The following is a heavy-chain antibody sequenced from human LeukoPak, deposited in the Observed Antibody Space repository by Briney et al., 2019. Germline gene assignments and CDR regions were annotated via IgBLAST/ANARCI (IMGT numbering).Heavy chain of an antibody. CDR3: ARGTYYDIALFSY. Sequence: ASVKVSCKASGYTFSNYGISWVRQAPGLGPEWMGWISTYTDNTNYAQKFQDRVTMTIDTSTTTAYMELRSLRSDDTAVYYCARGTYYDIALFSYWGQGTLVTVSS. D-gene: IGHD3-9*01. CDR2: ISTYTDNT. V-gene: IGHV1-18*01. CDR1: GYTFSNYG. J-gene: IGHJ4*02.